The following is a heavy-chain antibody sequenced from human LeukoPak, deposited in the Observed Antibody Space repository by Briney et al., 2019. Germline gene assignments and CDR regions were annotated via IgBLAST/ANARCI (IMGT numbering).Heavy chain of an antibody. V-gene: IGHV1-69*04. CDR3: ARDLTRDGYNHDIRYGMDV. D-gene: IGHD5-24*01. CDR1: GGTFISYA. CDR2: IIPKFRVA. Sequence: SVKVSCKASGGTFISYAISWVRQAPGQGLEWMGRIIPKFRVANYAQKFQGRVTITADKSTSTAYMELSSLSSEDTAVYYCARDLTRDGYNHDIRYGMDVWGQATTVIVSS. J-gene: IGHJ6*02.